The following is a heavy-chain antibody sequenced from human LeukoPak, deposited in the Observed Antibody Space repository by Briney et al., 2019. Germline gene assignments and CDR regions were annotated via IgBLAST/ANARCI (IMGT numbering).Heavy chain of an antibody. CDR3: ARNRDGYNSFDY. V-gene: IGHV4-31*03. J-gene: IGHJ4*02. CDR2: IYYSGSS. Sequence: PSQTLSLTCTVSGGSINNGGYYWSWIRQHPGKGLEWIGYIYYSGSSYYNPSLRSRVTISVDTSKNHFSLKLSSVTAADTAVYYCARNRDGYNSFDYWGQGTWSPSPQ. CDR1: GGSINNGGYY. D-gene: IGHD5-24*01.